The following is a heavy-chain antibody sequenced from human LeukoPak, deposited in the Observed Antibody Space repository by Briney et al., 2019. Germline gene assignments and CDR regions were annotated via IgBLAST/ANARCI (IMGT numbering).Heavy chain of an antibody. D-gene: IGHD5-12*01. Sequence: GASVKVSCKVSGYTLTELSMHWERQAPGKGLEWMGGFDPEDGETIYAQKFQGRVTMTEDTSTDTAYMELSSLRSEDTAVYYCATWKGYDSYYYMDVWSKGTTVTVSS. CDR1: GYTLTELS. V-gene: IGHV1-24*01. CDR2: FDPEDGET. J-gene: IGHJ6*03. CDR3: ATWKGYDSYYYMDV.